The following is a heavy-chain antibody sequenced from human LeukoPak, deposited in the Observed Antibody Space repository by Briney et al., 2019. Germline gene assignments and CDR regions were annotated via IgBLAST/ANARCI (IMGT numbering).Heavy chain of an antibody. CDR2: IIPIFGTA. CDR1: GYTFTRYA. V-gene: IGHV1-69*06. D-gene: IGHD3-10*01. CDR3: AKDYRYYGSGSHMDV. Sequence: ASVKVSCKASGYTFTRYAMNWVRQAPGQGLEWMGGIIPIFGTANYAQKFQGRVTITADKSTSTAYMELSSLRSEDTAVYYCAKDYRYYGSGSHMDVWGKGTTVTISS. J-gene: IGHJ6*03.